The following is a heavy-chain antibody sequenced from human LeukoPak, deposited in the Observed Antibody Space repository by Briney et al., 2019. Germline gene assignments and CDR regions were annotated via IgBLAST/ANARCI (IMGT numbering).Heavy chain of an antibody. J-gene: IGHJ4*02. CDR1: GGSISTYY. CDR3: ARVTEGGYNFDY. D-gene: IGHD5-12*01. CDR2: MSYIGST. Sequence: SETLSLTCTVSGGSISTYYWTWIRQPPGKGLEWIGYMSYIGSTNCNPSLKSRVTISVDTSKNQFSLKLNSVTAADTAVYYCARVTEGGYNFDYWGQGILITVSS. V-gene: IGHV4-59*01.